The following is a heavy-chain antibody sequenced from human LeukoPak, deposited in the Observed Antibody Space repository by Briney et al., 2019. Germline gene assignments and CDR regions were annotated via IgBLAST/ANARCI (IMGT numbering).Heavy chain of an antibody. V-gene: IGHV3-74*01. J-gene: IGHJ4*02. CDR3: AREEDWNFDY. Sequence: GGSLRLACAASGFSFSRYWMHWVRQAPGKGLVWVSRINSDGSSTSYADSVKGRFTVSRDNAKNTLYLQMNSLRAEDTAVYYCAREEDWNFDYWGQGTLVTVSS. CDR1: GFSFSRYW. CDR2: INSDGSST. D-gene: IGHD1-1*01.